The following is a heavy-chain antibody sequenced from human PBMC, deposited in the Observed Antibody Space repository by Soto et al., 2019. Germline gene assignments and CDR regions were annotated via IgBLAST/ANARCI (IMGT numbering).Heavy chain of an antibody. CDR2: VTGGGETT. D-gene: IGHD2-21*01. V-gene: IGHV3-23*01. CDR3: AKAQEASDLPYSYLDY. Sequence: VGSLRLSCAASGFTFTSYAMSWVRRAPGRGLEWVSVVTGGGETTYYADSVKGRFTISRDNSKKTLFLEMRSLRGEDTAVYFCAKAQEASDLPYSYLDYWGPGTLVTVSS. CDR1: GFTFTSYA. J-gene: IGHJ4*02.